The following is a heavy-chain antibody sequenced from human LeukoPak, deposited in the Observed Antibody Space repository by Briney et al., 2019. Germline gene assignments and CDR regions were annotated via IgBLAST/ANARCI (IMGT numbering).Heavy chain of an antibody. CDR1: GGSISSYY. V-gene: IGHV4-59*01. J-gene: IGHJ3*02. CDR2: IYYSGST. CDR3: ARDNPPGAFDI. Sequence: PSETLSLTCTVSGGSISSYYWSWIRQPPGKGLEWIGYIYYSGSTKYNPSLKSRVTISVDTSKNRFSLKLNSVTAADTAIYYCARDNPPGAFDIWGQGTKVTVSS.